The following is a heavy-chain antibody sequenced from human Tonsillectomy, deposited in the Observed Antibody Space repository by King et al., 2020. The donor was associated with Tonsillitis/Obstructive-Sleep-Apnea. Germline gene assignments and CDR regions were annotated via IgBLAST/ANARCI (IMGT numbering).Heavy chain of an antibody. V-gene: IGHV3-11*06. Sequence: VQLVESGGGLVKPGGSLRLSCAASGFTFSDYYMSWIRQAPGKGLEWVSYISSSSSYTNYADSVKGRFTISRDNAKNSLYLQMNSLRDEDTAVYYCARERGVMITFGGVIDSAFDYWGQGTLVTVSS. CDR1: GFTFSDYY. J-gene: IGHJ4*02. CDR3: ARERGVMITFGGVIDSAFDY. CDR2: ISSSSSYT. D-gene: IGHD3-16*02.